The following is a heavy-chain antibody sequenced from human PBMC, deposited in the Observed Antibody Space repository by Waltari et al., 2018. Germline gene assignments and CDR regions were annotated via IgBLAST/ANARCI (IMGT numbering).Heavy chain of an antibody. D-gene: IGHD6-19*01. CDR2: IYYSGST. J-gene: IGHJ3*02. V-gene: IGHV4-61*10. CDR1: GGSISSGSYS. CDR3: ARTGYSSPRGAFDI. Sequence: QVQLQESGPGLVKPSQTLSLTCTVSGGSISSGSYSWSWHRQPAGKGLEWIGYIYYSGSTNYNPSLKSRVTISVDTSKNQFSLKLSSVTAADTAVYYCARTGYSSPRGAFDIWGQGTMVTVSS.